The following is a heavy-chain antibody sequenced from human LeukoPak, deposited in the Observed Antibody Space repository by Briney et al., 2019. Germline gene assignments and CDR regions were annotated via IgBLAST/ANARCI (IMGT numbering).Heavy chain of an antibody. CDR3: VKAILFGSVSYYAD. Sequence: GGPLRLSCSASGFTFSNFPMHWVRQVPGKGLEYVSAVSSDGGSTYYADSVRGRFTISRDNSKNTLSLQMDSLRSEDTAVYYCVKAILFGSVSYYADWGQGTLVTVSS. J-gene: IGHJ4*02. CDR1: GFTFSNFP. V-gene: IGHV3-64D*09. D-gene: IGHD3-22*01. CDR2: VSSDGGST.